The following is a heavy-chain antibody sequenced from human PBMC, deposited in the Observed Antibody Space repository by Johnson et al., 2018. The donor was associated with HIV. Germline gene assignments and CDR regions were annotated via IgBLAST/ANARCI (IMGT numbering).Heavy chain of an antibody. CDR3: ATTYDFWSGYFAFDI. Sequence: QVQLVESGGGVVQPGRSLRLSCAASGFSFSDFAIHWVRQAPGKGLEWVAVISYDGSNKYYGDSVKGRFTISRDNSKNTLYLQMKSLRAEDTAVYYCATTYDFWSGYFAFDIVGQGTMVTVSS. CDR2: ISYDGSNK. D-gene: IGHD3-3*01. J-gene: IGHJ3*02. V-gene: IGHV3-30*04. CDR1: GFSFSDFA.